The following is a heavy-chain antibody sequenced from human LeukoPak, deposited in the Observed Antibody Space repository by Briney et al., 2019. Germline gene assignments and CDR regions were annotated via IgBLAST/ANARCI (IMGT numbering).Heavy chain of an antibody. V-gene: IGHV1-2*02. CDR2: IDPNSGGT. D-gene: IGHD6-19*01. CDR1: GYSFIGYH. J-gene: IGHJ1*01. Sequence: ASVKVSCKASGYSFIGYHMHWVRQAPGQGLEWMGWIDPNSGGTNYAQKFQGRVTMTRDTSITTGYMELSRLRSDDTAVYYCSRASIAVAAVAGYWGQGTLVTVSS. CDR3: SRASIAVAAVAGY.